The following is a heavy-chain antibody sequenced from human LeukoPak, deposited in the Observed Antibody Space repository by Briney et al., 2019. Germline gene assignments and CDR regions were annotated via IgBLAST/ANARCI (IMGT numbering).Heavy chain of an antibody. CDR1: GFTFSSYA. CDR2: ISGSGGST. Sequence: QPGGSLRLSCAASGFTFSSYAMSWVRQAPGKGLEWVSAISGSGGSTYNPDPVKGRSTSSRDTTKNTPYLQMNSLRAEATALYYCAKARGYDLQYSFAYWGQGTLVTVSS. CDR3: AKARGYDLQYSFAY. J-gene: IGHJ4*02. V-gene: IGHV3-23*01. D-gene: IGHD5-12*01.